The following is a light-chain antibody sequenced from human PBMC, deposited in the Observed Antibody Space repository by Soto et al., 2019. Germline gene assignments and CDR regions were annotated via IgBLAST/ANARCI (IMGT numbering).Light chain of an antibody. V-gene: IGKV3-11*01. CDR2: DAS. CDR1: QSVSSY. Sequence: EIVLTQSPATLSLSPGERATLSCRASQSVSSYLAWYQQKPGQAPRLLIYDASNRATGIPARFSGSGSGTEFTLTISSLAPEDFAVYYCQQRGNWPITFGQGTRLEIK. J-gene: IGKJ5*01. CDR3: QQRGNWPIT.